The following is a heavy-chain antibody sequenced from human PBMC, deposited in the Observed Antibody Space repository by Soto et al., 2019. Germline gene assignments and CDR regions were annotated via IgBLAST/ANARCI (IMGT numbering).Heavy chain of an antibody. V-gene: IGHV4-39*01. CDR2: LYYGGST. CDR1: GGSISSSSYY. CDR3: ARRIAAAGTYYYGMEV. D-gene: IGHD6-13*01. Sequence: SETLSLTCTVSGGSISSSSYYWGWIRQPPGKGLEWIGTLYYGGSTFYNPSLKGRVTISVDTSKNQFSLKLSSVTAADTAVYYCARRIAAAGTYYYGMEVWGQGVTVTVSS. J-gene: IGHJ6*02.